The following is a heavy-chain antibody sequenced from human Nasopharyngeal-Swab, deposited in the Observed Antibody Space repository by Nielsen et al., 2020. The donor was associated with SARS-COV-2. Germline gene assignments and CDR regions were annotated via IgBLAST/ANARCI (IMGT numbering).Heavy chain of an antibody. CDR1: GYTFTSYY. J-gene: IGHJ4*02. V-gene: IGHV1-46*01. D-gene: IGHD3-16*02. CDR3: ARGTFGGVIVIPAPFDY. Sequence: ALVKVSCKASGYTFTSYYMHWVRQAPGQGLEWMGIINPSGGSTSYAQKFQGRVTMTRDTSTSTVYMELSSLRSEDTAVYYCARGTFGGVIVIPAPFDYWGQGTLVTVSS. CDR2: INPSGGST.